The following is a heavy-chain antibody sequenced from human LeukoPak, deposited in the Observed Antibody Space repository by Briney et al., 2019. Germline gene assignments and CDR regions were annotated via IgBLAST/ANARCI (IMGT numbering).Heavy chain of an antibody. CDR2: MYSGGYR. CDR1: GFTYTSNH. Sequence: GGSLRLSCAASGFTYTSNHMSWVRQAPGKGLEWVSVMYSGGYRRYADSVKGRFTISRDNSKNTLYLQMNSLRAEDTAVYYCAKDPHPVMVRGVIDYWGQGTLVTVSS. J-gene: IGHJ4*02. CDR3: AKDPHPVMVRGVIDY. V-gene: IGHV3-53*05. D-gene: IGHD3-10*01.